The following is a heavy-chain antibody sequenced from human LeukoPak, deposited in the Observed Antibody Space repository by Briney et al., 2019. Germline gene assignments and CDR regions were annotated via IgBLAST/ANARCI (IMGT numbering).Heavy chain of an antibody. CDR1: GFTFSSYK. V-gene: IGHV3-48*03. CDR2: ISNSDSTI. J-gene: IGHJ6*02. CDR3: ARVTDDYGDHYYGMDV. Sequence: PGGSLRLSCAASGFTFSSYKMNWVRQAPGKGLEWVSYISNSDSTIHYADSVKGRFTISRDNAQNSLFLQMSSLRAEDTALYYCARVTDDYGDHYYGMDVWGQGTTVTVSS. D-gene: IGHD4-17*01.